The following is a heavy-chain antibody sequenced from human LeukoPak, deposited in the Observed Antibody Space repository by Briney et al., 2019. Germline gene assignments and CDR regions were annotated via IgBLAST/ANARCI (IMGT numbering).Heavy chain of an antibody. CDR2: ISSSGSTI. V-gene: IGHV3-11*01. CDR1: GFTFSDYY. Sequence: GGSLRLSCAASGFTFSDYYMSWLRQAPGKGLEWVSYISSSGSTIYYADSVKGRFTISRDNAKNSLYLQMNSLRAEDTAVYYCARDVPAVEDTAIYWGQGTLVTVSS. J-gene: IGHJ4*02. D-gene: IGHD5-18*01. CDR3: ARDVPAVEDTAIY.